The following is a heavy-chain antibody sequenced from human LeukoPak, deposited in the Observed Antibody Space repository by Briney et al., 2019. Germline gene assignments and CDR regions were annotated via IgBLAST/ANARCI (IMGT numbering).Heavy chain of an antibody. CDR3: AKTSSSWSPFDY. CDR2: ISSSGGST. CDR1: GFTFSNYA. V-gene: IGHV3-23*01. J-gene: IGHJ4*02. Sequence: GGSLRLSCAASGFTFSNYAMSWVRQAPGKGLEWVSSISSSGGSTHFADSVKGRFTIPRDNSKNTLYLQMNNLRAEDTAVYYCAKTSSSWSPFDYWGQGTLVTVSS. D-gene: IGHD6-13*01.